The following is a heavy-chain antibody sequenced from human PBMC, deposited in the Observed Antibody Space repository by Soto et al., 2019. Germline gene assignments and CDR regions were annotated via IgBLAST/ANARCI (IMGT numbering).Heavy chain of an antibody. CDR1: GYTFTSYG. CDR2: ISAYNGNT. J-gene: IGHJ1*01. Sequence: ASVKVSCKASGYTFTSYGISWVRQAPGQGLEWMGWISAYNGNTNYAQKLQGRVTMTTDTSTSTAYMELRSLRSDDTAVYYCARDYNFGVVTHTESKYFQHWGQGTLVTVSS. V-gene: IGHV1-18*01. D-gene: IGHD3-3*01. CDR3: ARDYNFGVVTHTESKYFQH.